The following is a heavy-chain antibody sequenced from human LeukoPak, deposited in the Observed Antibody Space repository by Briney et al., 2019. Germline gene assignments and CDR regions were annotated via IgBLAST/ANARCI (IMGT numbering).Heavy chain of an antibody. V-gene: IGHV3-23*01. CDR3: AKDLSRAVAADWFDP. CDR2: ISDSGGST. Sequence: GGSLRLSCAASGFTFSNYDMSWVRRAPGQGLEWVSSISDSGGSTYYADSVKGRFTISRDNSKNTLYLQMTNLRAADTAVYYCAKDLSRAVAADWFDPWDQGSLVTVSS. CDR1: GFTFSNYD. J-gene: IGHJ5*02. D-gene: IGHD6-19*01.